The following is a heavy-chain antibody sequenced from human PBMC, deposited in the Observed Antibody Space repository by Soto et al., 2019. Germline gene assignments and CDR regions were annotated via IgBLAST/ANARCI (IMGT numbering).Heavy chain of an antibody. J-gene: IGHJ6*03. CDR2: ISAYNGNT. Sequence: ASVKVSCKASGYTFTSYGISWVRQAPGQGLEWMGWISAYNGNTNYAQKLQGRVTMTTDTSTSTAYMELRSLRSDDTAVYYCARGLWFGESYGLYYYYYMDVWGKGTTVTVSS. D-gene: IGHD3-10*01. V-gene: IGHV1-18*01. CDR3: ARGLWFGESYGLYYYYYMDV. CDR1: GYTFTSYG.